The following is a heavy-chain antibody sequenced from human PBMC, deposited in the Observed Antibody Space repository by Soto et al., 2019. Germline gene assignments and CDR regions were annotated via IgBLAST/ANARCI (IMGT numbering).Heavy chain of an antibody. V-gene: IGHV1-69*01. CDR2: ILPIMGSV. Sequence: QVHLVQSGSEVKKPGTSVTVSCKASGGIFNTYTFSWVRQAPGQGLEWMGSILPIMGSVNYAHDFRGRLSITADPSTTTAYMELTSLTSHDTAIYYCARIPRSSYPTSDPLDNWGQGTLVTVSS. CDR1: GGIFNTYT. CDR3: ARIPRSSYPTSDPLDN. D-gene: IGHD2-2*02. J-gene: IGHJ4*02.